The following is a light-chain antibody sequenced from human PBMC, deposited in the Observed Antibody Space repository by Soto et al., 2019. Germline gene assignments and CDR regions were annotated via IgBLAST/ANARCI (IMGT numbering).Light chain of an antibody. CDR1: YYNIGKNL. J-gene: IGLJ3*02. CDR3: AAWDDSLSAWV. Sequence: QAVVTQPPSASGTPGQRVTISCSGGYYNIGKNLVYWYQQRPGTAPELLIYKTSQRPSGVPDRFSASNSGNSASLAISGLRSQDEAEYYCAAWDDSLSAWVFGGGTKVTVL. V-gene: IGLV1-47*01. CDR2: KTS.